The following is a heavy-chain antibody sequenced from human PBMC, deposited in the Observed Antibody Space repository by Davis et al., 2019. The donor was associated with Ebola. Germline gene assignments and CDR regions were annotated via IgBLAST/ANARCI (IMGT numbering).Heavy chain of an antibody. CDR2: IYYSGTT. V-gene: IGHV4-61*05. J-gene: IGHJ4*02. Sequence: MPSETLSLTCTVSGGSISSSSYSWDWIRQPPGKGLEWIGYIYYSGTTNYNPSLKSRVTISVDTSKNQFSLKLSSVTAADTAVYYCSRGVTDQNWGQGILVTVSS. CDR1: GGSISSSSYS. CDR3: SRGVTDQN. D-gene: IGHD3-10*01.